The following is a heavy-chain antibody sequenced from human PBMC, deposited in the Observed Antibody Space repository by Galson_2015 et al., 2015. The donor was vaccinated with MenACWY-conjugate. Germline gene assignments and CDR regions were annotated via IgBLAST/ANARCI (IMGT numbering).Heavy chain of an antibody. J-gene: IGHJ4*02. CDR2: INPSGGST. V-gene: IGHV1-46*01. CDR3: ARDPTWLQPWGFLDY. D-gene: IGHD5-24*01. CDR1: GYTFTSYY. Sequence: SVKVSCKASGYTFTSYYMHWVRQAPGQGLEWMGIINPSGGSTSYAQKFQGRVTMTRDTSTSTVYMELSSLRSEDTAVYYCARDPTWLQPWGFLDYWGQGTLVTVSS.